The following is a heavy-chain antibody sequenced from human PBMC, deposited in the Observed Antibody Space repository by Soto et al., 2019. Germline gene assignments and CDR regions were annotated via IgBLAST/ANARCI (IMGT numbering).Heavy chain of an antibody. V-gene: IGHV4-34*01. CDR2: INHSGST. D-gene: IGHD3-10*01. CDR3: AIGFGEFIRDVYYYYYMDV. CDR1: GGSFSGYY. Sequence: SETLSLTCAVYGGSFSGYYWSWIRQPPGKGLEWIGEINHSGSTNYNPSLKSRVTISVDTSKNQFSLKLSSVTAADTAVYYCAIGFGEFIRDVYYYYYMDVWGKGTTVTVSS. J-gene: IGHJ6*03.